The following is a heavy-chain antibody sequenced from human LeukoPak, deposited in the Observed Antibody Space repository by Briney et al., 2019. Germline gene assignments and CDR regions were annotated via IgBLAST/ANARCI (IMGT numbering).Heavy chain of an antibody. CDR3: ARDRASSGPDGIAFDI. CDR1: GGSISSGGYY. CDR2: IYYSGST. D-gene: IGHD3-22*01. J-gene: IGHJ3*02. V-gene: IGHV4-31*03. Sequence: SETLSLTCTVSGGSISSGGYYWSWIRQHPGKGPEWIGYIYYSGSTYYNPSLKSRVTISVDTSKNQFSLKLSSVTAADTAVYYCARDRASSGPDGIAFDIWGQGTMVTVSS.